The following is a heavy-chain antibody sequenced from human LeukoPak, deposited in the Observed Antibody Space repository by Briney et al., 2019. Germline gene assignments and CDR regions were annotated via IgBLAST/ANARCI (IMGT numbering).Heavy chain of an antibody. CDR3: ARAAVTVVTATNAFDI. J-gene: IGHJ3*02. CDR1: GYTLTELS. V-gene: IGHV1-24*01. Sequence: ASVKVSCKVSGYTLTELSMHWVRQAPGKGLEWMGGFDPEDGETIYAQKFQGRVTMTEDTSTDTAYMELRSLRSDDTAVYYCARAAVTVVTATNAFDIWGQGTMVTVSS. D-gene: IGHD4-23*01. CDR2: FDPEDGET.